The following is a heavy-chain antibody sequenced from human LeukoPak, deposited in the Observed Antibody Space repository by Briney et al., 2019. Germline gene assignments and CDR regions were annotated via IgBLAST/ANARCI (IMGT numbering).Heavy chain of an antibody. CDR3: AREGIYGDSPGGFDY. D-gene: IGHD4-17*01. CDR2: ISYDGSNK. Sequence: PGGSLRLSCAASGFTFSSYAMHWVRQAPGKGLEWVAVISYDGSNKYYADSVKGRFTISRDNSKNTLYLQMNSLRAEDTAVYYCAREGIYGDSPGGFDYWGQGTLVTVSS. V-gene: IGHV3-30-3*01. CDR1: GFTFSSYA. J-gene: IGHJ4*02.